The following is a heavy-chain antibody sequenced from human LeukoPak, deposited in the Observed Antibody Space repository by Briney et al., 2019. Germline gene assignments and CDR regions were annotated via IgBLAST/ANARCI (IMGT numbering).Heavy chain of an antibody. V-gene: IGHV3-66*02. CDR2: IYSGGST. CDR1: GFTVSSNY. J-gene: IGHJ4*02. Sequence: SLRLSCAASGFTVSSNYMSWVRQAPGKGLEWVSVIYSGGSTYYADSVKGRFTISRDNSKNTLYLQMNSLRAEDTAVYYCASEGLRFLEWLYFDYWGQGTLVTVSS. CDR3: ASEGLRFLEWLYFDY. D-gene: IGHD3-3*01.